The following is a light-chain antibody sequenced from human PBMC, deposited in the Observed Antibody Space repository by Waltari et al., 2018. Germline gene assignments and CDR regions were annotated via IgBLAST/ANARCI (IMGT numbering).Light chain of an antibody. CDR2: KAS. CDR1: QSISSW. Sequence: DIQMTQSPSTLPASVGDRVTITCRASQSISSWLAWYQQKPGTAPKLLIYKASTLESGVPSRFSGSGSGTEFTLTINSLQPDDFATYYCQQYNGYWTFGQGTKVEIK. J-gene: IGKJ1*01. CDR3: QQYNGYWT. V-gene: IGKV1-5*03.